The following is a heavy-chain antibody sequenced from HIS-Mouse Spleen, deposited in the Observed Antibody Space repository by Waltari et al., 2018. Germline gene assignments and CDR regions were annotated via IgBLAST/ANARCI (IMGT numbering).Heavy chain of an antibody. D-gene: IGHD6-19*01. CDR1: GFSLSTSGMC. V-gene: IGHV2-70*15. J-gene: IGHJ4*02. Sequence: QVTLRESGPALVKPTQTLTLTCTFSGFSLSTSGMCVSWIRQPPGKALEWLARIDWDDDKSYSTPRKTRLTISKDTSKDKVVLTMTNMDRVDTATYYCARIAEGYSSGWYAFDYWGQGTLVTVSS. CDR2: IDWDDDK. CDR3: ARIAEGYSSGWYAFDY.